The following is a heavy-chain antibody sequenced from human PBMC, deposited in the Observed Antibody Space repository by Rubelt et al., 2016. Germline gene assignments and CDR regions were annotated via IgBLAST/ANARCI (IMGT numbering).Heavy chain of an antibody. CDR2: IYYSGST. J-gene: IGHJ5*02. Sequence: QLQLQESGPGVVKPSETLSLTCTVSGGSISSSTYYWGWIRQPPGKGLEWIGSIYYSGSTYYNPSLKGRVTISLDTSKHQFSLKLSSVSAADTAVYYCARDSGSGSYYINWFDPWGQGTLVTVSS. CDR3: ARDSGSGSYYINWFDP. D-gene: IGHD3-10*01. V-gene: IGHV4-39*07. CDR1: GGSISSSTYY.